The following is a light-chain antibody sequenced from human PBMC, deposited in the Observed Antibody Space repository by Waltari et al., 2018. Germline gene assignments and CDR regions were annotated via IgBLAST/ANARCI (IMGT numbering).Light chain of an antibody. J-gene: IGLJ1*01. Sequence: SALTPPASVSGSPGQSITIPCTPTDLYFALLSPLSWYQRLPGGDPKLLLFDITQRPAGISERFSGSKSGKTVSLTISGLQAEDEADYYCCSFAGHGVYVFGTGTHVTVL. CDR2: DIT. V-gene: IGLV2-23*02. CDR1: DLYFALLSP. CDR3: CSFAGHGVYV.